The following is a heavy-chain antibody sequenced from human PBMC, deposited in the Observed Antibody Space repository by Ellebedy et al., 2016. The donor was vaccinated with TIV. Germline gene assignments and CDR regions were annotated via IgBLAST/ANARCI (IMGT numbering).Heavy chain of an antibody. CDR2: TSFAGNTN. J-gene: IGHJ4*02. V-gene: IGHV3-30*04. Sequence: GESLKISCAASGFVFSSYTMWWVRQTPGKGLEWVAVTSFAGNTNHYADPVKGRFTISRDNSQNTLYLHMPSLRDEDTADYYCARDPNSSGWSAIGYFDLWGQGALVTVSS. CDR3: ARDPNSSGWSAIGYFDL. D-gene: IGHD6-19*01. CDR1: GFVFSSYT.